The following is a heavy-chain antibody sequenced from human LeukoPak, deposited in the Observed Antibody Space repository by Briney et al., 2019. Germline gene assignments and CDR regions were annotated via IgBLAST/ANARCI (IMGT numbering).Heavy chain of an antibody. D-gene: IGHD1-26*01. CDR3: ARILGATWNY. J-gene: IGHJ4*02. V-gene: IGHV3-30*02. Sequence: GGSLRLSCAASGFTFSSYGMHWVRQAPGKGLEWVAFIRYDGSNKYYADSVKGRFTISRDNSKNTLYLQMNSLRAEDTAVYYCARILGATWNYWGQGTLVTVSS. CDR1: GFTFSSYG. CDR2: IRYDGSNK.